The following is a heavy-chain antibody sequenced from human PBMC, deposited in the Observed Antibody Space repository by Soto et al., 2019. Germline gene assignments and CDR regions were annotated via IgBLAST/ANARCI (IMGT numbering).Heavy chain of an antibody. V-gene: IGHV3-48*03. CDR3: ARGGFYGMDV. CDR1: GFTFSSYE. Sequence: LSLSCAASGFTFSSYEMNWVRQAPGKGLEWVSYISSSGSTIYYADSVKGRSTISRDNAKNSLYLQMNSLRAEDTAVYYCARGGFYGMDVWGQGTTVTVSS. CDR2: ISSSGSTI. J-gene: IGHJ6*02.